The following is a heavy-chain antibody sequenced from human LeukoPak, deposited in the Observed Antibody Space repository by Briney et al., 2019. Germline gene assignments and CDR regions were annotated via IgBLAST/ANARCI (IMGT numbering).Heavy chain of an antibody. CDR1: GFTFSSYS. Sequence: KPGGSLRLSCAASGFTFSSYSMDWVRQAPGKGLEWVSSISSSSSYIYYADSVKGRFTISRDNAKNSLYLQMSNLRAEDTAVYYCARDRRYFDTGGLGGPDYWGQGTLITVSS. J-gene: IGHJ4*02. D-gene: IGHD2-8*02. CDR3: ARDRRYFDTGGLGGPDY. CDR2: ISSSSSYI. V-gene: IGHV3-21*01.